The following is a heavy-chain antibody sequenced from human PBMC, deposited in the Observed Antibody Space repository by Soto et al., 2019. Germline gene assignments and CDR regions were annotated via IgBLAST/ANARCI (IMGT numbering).Heavy chain of an antibody. CDR3: ARGTLSNNYYYDSSGYIDY. CDR2: ISAYNGNT. Sequence: GASVKVSCKASGYTFTSYGISWVRQAPGQGLEWMGWISAYNGNTNYAQKLQGRVTMTTDTSTSTAYMELRSLRSDDTAVYYCARGTLSNNYYYDSSGYIDYWGQGALVTVSS. J-gene: IGHJ4*02. D-gene: IGHD3-22*01. CDR1: GYTFTSYG. V-gene: IGHV1-18*01.